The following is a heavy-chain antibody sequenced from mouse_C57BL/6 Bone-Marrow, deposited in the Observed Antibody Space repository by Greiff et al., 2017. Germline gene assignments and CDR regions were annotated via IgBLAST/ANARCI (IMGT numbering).Heavy chain of an antibody. V-gene: IGHV5-6*01. CDR1: GFTFSSYG. J-gene: IGHJ2*01. Sequence: EVHLVESGGDLVKPGGSLKLSCAASGFTFSSYGMSWVRQTPDQRLEWVATISSGGSYTYYPDSVKGRFTISRDNAKNTLYLQMSSLKSEDTAMYYCARGVLGYYCDYWGQGTTLTVSS. CDR2: ISSGGSYT. CDR3: ARGVLGYYCDY. D-gene: IGHD4-1*01.